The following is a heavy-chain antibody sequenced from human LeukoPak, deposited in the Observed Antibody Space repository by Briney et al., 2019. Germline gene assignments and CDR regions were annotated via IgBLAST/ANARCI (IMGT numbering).Heavy chain of an antibody. J-gene: IGHJ6*03. V-gene: IGHV3-11*04. CDR3: ARVAQGTSYYYYYYMDV. CDR1: GFTFSDYY. D-gene: IGHD3-10*01. Sequence: PGGSLRLSCAASGFTFSDYYMSWIRQAPGKGLEWVSYISSSGSTIYYADSVKGRFTISRDNAKNSLYLQMNSLRGEDTAVYYCARVAQGTSYYYYYYMDVWGKGTTVTVSS. CDR2: ISSSGSTI.